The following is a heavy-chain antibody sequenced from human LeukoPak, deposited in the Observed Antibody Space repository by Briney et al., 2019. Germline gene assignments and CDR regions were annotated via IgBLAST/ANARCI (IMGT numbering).Heavy chain of an antibody. V-gene: IGHV1-46*01. CDR1: GYTFTSDY. D-gene: IGHD3-22*01. CDR3: ARDREWGPEDYYDG. CDR2: INPGGGST. Sequence: GASVKVSCKASGYTFTSDYIHWVRQAPGQGLEWMGIINPGGGSTSYAQKSQGRVTMTRDTSTSTAYMELSRLRTEVTAVYYCARDREWGPEDYYDGWGQGTLVTVSS. J-gene: IGHJ1*01.